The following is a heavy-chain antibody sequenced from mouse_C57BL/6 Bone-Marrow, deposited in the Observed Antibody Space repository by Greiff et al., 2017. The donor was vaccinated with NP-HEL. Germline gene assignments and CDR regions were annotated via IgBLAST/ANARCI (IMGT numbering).Heavy chain of an antibody. Sequence: QVQLKQPGAELVKPGASVKLSCKASGYTFTSYWMHWVKQRPGRGLEWIGRIDPNSGGTKYNEKFKSKATLTVDKPSSTAYMQLSSLTSEDSAVYYCAYYGSSYGFAYWGQGTLVTVSA. CDR2: IDPNSGGT. D-gene: IGHD1-1*01. CDR3: AYYGSSYGFAY. CDR1: GYTFTSYW. J-gene: IGHJ3*01. V-gene: IGHV1-72*01.